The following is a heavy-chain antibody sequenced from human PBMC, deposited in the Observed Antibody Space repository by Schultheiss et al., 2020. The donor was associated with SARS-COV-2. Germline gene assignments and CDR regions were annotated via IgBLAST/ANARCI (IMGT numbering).Heavy chain of an antibody. V-gene: IGHV3-23*01. D-gene: IGHD2-8*01. CDR1: GFTFSNYG. CDR3: AKSRIMATYYYYGMDV. CDR2: ISSSGAST. J-gene: IGHJ6*02. Sequence: GGSLRLSCAASGFTFSNYGMSWVRQAPGKGLEWVSTISSSGASTYYADSVKGRFIISRDNSKNTLYLQMNSLRAGDTAIYYCAKSRIMATYYYYGMDVWGQGTTVTVSS.